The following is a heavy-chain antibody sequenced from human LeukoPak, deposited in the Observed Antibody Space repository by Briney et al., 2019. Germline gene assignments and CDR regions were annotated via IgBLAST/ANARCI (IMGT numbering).Heavy chain of an antibody. D-gene: IGHD1-14*01. Sequence: PGGSLRLSCAASGFTISSQAMSWVRQAPGKGLECVSTIGISDVDRHYADSVKGRFTISRDNSKNTLFLQMNSLRADDTAMYYCAKDAPGAGGFDYWGQGTLVTVSS. J-gene: IGHJ4*02. CDR1: GFTISSQA. CDR3: AKDAPGAGGFDY. CDR2: IGISDVDR. V-gene: IGHV3-23*01.